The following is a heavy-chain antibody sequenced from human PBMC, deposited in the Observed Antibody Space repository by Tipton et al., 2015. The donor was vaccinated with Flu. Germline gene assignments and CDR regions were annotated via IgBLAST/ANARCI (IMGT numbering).Heavy chain of an antibody. CDR1: GGSVSSSDYY. D-gene: IGHD5-24*01. CDR2: ISYSGST. J-gene: IGHJ4*02. V-gene: IGHV4-39*07. CDR3: ARVGDGYAYDY. Sequence: LRLSCTVSGGSVSSSDYYWGWIRQPPGKGLEWIGSISYSGSTYYNPSLKSRVTISVDTSKNQFSLKLSSVTAADTAMYYCARVGDGYAYDYWGQGTLVTVTS.